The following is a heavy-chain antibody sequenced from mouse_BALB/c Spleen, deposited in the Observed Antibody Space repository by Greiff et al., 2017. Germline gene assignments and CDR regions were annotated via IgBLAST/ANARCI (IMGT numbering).Heavy chain of an antibody. CDR1: GFTFSSYT. CDR2: ISNGGGST. CDR3: ARRRFRSYDEGAMDY. Sequence: EVKLMESGGGLVQPGGSLKLSCAASGFTFSSYTMSWVRQTPEKRLEWVAYISNGGGSTYYPDTVKGRFTISRDNAKNTLYLQMSSLKSEDTAMYYCARRRFRSYDEGAMDYWGQGTTLTVSS. D-gene: IGHD2-12*01. V-gene: IGHV5-12-2*01. J-gene: IGHJ2*01.